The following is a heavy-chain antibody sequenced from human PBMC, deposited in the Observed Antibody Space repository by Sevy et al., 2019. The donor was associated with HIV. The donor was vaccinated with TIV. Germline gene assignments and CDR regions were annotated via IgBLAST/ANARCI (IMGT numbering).Heavy chain of an antibody. V-gene: IGHV1-46*01. Sequence: ASVKVSCKASGYTFSSYYMHWVRQAPGQGLEWLGLINPSGGYTTYAQKFQGRVTMSRDTSTSTVYMELRSLRSEDTAVYFSARTRPSDGDCYIFDHWGQGALVTGSS. D-gene: IGHD2-21*02. J-gene: IGHJ4*02. CDR3: ARTRPSDGDCYIFDH. CDR1: GYTFSSYY. CDR2: INPSGGYT.